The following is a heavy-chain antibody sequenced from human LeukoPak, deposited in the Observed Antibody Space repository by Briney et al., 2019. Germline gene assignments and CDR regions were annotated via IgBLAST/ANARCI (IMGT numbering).Heavy chain of an antibody. D-gene: IGHD2-15*01. CDR1: GYTLTELS. CDR3: AADPPRDSSGGSCYSDY. V-gene: IGHV1-24*01. Sequence: ASVKVSCKVSGYTLTELSMHWVRQAPGKGLEWMGGFDPEDGETIYAQKFQGRVTMTEDTSTDTAYMELSSLRSEDTAVYYCAADPPRDSSGGSCYSDYWGQGTLVTVSS. CDR2: FDPEDGET. J-gene: IGHJ4*02.